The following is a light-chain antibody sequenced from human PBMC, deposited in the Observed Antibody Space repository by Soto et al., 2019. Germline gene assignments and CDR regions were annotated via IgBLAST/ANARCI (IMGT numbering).Light chain of an antibody. CDR3: QTWGTGSVV. V-gene: IGLV4-69*01. CDR2: LNSDGRH. Sequence: QAVVTQSPSASASLGASVKLTCTLSSGHSSNAIAWHQQQPEKGPRYLMKLNSDGRHSKGDGIPDRFSGSSSGAERYLIISSLQSEDEADYYCQTWGTGSVVFGGGTKLTV. J-gene: IGLJ2*01. CDR1: SGHSSNA.